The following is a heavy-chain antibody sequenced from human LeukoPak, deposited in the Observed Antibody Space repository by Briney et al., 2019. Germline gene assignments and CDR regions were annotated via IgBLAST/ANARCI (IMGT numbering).Heavy chain of an antibody. J-gene: IGHJ5*02. CDR2: INPSGGST. V-gene: IGHV1-46*01. CDR1: GYTFTSYY. D-gene: IGHD6-19*01. CDR3: ARDSSGWTIFDLNWFDP. Sequence: ASVKVSCKAPGYTFTSYYMHWVRQAPGQGLEWMGIINPSGGSTSYAQKFQGRVTMTRDTSTSTVYMELSSLRSEDTAVYYCARDSSGWTIFDLNWFDPWGQGTLVTVSS.